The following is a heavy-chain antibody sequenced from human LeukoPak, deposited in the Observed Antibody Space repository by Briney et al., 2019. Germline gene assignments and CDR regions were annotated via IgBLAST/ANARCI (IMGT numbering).Heavy chain of an antibody. J-gene: IGHJ4*02. V-gene: IGHV4-59*12. Sequence: SETLSLTCTVSGGSIGTYYWSWIRQPPGKGLEWIGYIYYTGSTNYNPSLKSRVTISVDSSKNQFSLKLSSVTAADTAVYYCARARSGKWGFDYWGQGTLVTVSS. CDR3: ARARSGKWGFDY. CDR2: IYYTGST. CDR1: GGSIGTYY. D-gene: IGHD1-26*01.